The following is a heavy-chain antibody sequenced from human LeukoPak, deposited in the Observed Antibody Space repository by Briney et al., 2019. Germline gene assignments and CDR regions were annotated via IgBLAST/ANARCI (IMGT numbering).Heavy chain of an antibody. CDR3: ARDTWELRDGYNRYMWFDP. Sequence: GGSLRLSCAASGFTFSSYWMSWVRQAPGKGLEWVANIKKDGSEKYYVDSVKGRFTISRDNAKTSLYLQMNSLRAEDTAVYYCARDTWELRDGYNRYMWFDPWGQGTLVTVSS. CDR2: IKKDGSEK. CDR1: GFTFSSYW. D-gene: IGHD5-24*01. V-gene: IGHV3-7*01. J-gene: IGHJ5*02.